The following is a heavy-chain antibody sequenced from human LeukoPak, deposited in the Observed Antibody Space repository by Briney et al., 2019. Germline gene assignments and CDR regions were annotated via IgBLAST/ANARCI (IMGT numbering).Heavy chain of an antibody. Sequence: ASVKVSCKASGYTFTGYYMHWVRQAPGQGLEWMGWINPNSGGTNYAQKFQGSITMTRETSISTAYLEVSRLRSDDTAVYYCARFDTTGASGYNWFDPWGRGTLVTVSS. CDR2: INPNSGGT. CDR1: GYTFTGYY. D-gene: IGHD1-1*01. V-gene: IGHV1-2*02. J-gene: IGHJ5*02. CDR3: ARFDTTGASGYNWFDP.